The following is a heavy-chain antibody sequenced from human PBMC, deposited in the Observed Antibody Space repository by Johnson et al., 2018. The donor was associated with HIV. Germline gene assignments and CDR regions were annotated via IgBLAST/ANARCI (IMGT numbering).Heavy chain of an antibody. J-gene: IGHJ3*02. D-gene: IGHD2-15*01. Sequence: SYAMHWVRQAPGKGLEWVAVISYDGSNKYYADSVKGRFTISRDNSKNTLYVQMNSLRGEDTAVYYCAKGQVVVAATSAFDIWGQGTMVTVSS. CDR3: AKGQVVVAATSAFDI. CDR2: ISYDGSNK. V-gene: IGHV3-30*04. CDR1: SYA.